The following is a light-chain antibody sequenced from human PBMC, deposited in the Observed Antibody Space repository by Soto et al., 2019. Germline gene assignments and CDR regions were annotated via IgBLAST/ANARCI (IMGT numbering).Light chain of an antibody. Sequence: ATQMTQSPSSLSASVGDRVTITCRASQGIKNDVAWYQQKPGKAPKLLIYAASSLQSGVPPRFSGSGSGTDFNLTISSLQHEDFATYYCLQDYNYPYTFGQGTKLEIK. CDR1: QGIKND. CDR2: AAS. CDR3: LQDYNYPYT. V-gene: IGKV1-6*01. J-gene: IGKJ2*01.